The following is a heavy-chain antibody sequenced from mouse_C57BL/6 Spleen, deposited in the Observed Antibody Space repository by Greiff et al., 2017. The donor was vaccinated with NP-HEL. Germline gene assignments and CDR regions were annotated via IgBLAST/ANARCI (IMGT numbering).Heavy chain of an antibody. D-gene: IGHD1-1*01. CDR2: IYPRDGRT. CDR3: ARENYDGSSDGDV. CDR1: GYTFTDHP. J-gene: IGHJ1*03. Sequence: VQLQQSDAELVKPGASVKISCKVSGYTFTDHPIHWMKQRPEQGLEWIGYIYPRDGRTKYNEKFKGKGTLTADKSSSTAYMQLNSLTSEDSAVYFCARENYDGSSDGDVWGTGTTVTVSS. V-gene: IGHV1-78*01.